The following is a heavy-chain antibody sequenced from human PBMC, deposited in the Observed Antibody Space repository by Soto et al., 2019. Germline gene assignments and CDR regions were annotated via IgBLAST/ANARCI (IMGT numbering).Heavy chain of an antibody. CDR3: ARTFDYYGIDV. CDR2: IYHAGSV. V-gene: IGHV4-38-2*01. Sequence: PSETLSLTRAVSGSSIARGYYWACIRQSPGKGLEWSGSIYHAGSVYYNPSLNSRVAVSLDTSKNHYALRLTSVTAADTPVYYCARTFDYYGIDVWGQGTRVTVSS. CDR1: GSSIARGYY. J-gene: IGHJ6*02.